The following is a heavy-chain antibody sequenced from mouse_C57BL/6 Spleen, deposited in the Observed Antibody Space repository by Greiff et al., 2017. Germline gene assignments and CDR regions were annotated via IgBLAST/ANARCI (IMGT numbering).Heavy chain of an antibody. CDR2: IWSGGST. V-gene: IGHV2-4*01. CDR3: AKITTAVEGYFDV. J-gene: IGHJ1*03. CDR1: GFSLTSYG. Sequence: QVQLKESGPGLVQPSQRLSITCTVSGFSLTSYGVHWVRQPPGKGLEWLGVIWSGGSTDYNAAFISRLSISKDNAKSQVFFKMNSLQADDTAIYYCAKITTAVEGYFDVWGTGTTVTVSS. D-gene: IGHD1-2*01.